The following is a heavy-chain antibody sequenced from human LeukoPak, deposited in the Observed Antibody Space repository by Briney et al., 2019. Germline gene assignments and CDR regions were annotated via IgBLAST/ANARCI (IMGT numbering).Heavy chain of an antibody. J-gene: IGHJ2*01. D-gene: IGHD4-23*01. CDR3: ASHGRDDYGGNSDL. V-gene: IGHV3-48*04. Sequence: PGGSLRLSCAASGFTFSSYSMNWVRQAPGKGLEWVSYISSSSSTIYYADSVKGRFTISRDNAKNSLYLQMNSLRAEDTAVYYCASHGRDDYGGNSDLWGRGTLVTVSS. CDR2: ISSSSSTI. CDR1: GFTFSSYS.